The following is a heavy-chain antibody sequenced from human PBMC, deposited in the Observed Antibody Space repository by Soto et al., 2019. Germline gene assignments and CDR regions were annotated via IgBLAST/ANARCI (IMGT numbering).Heavy chain of an antibody. CDR3: GRAWASYDSVDY. J-gene: IGHJ4*02. Sequence: EVQLVASGGASVQPGGSLRLSCAASGFAFSSYWMHWVRQTPGKGLLWVARINADGGSTNYAESVKGRFTISRDNTKKTLYLQMDSLGAEDSAVYYCGRAWASYDSVDYWGQGTRIAVSS. CDR1: GFAFSSYW. CDR2: INADGGST. D-gene: IGHD3-22*01. V-gene: IGHV3-74*01.